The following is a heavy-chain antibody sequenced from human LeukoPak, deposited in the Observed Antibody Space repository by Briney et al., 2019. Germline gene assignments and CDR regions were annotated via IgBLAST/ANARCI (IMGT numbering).Heavy chain of an antibody. Sequence: ASVKVSCKASGGTFSSYAISWVRQAPGQGLEWMGRIITVFGTANYAQKFQGRVTITTDESTSTAYMELSSLRSEDTAVYYCARVGSTGYSYGCFDYWGQGTLVTVSS. CDR3: ARVGSTGYSYGCFDY. CDR1: GGTFSSYA. CDR2: IITVFGTA. D-gene: IGHD5-18*01. V-gene: IGHV1-69*05. J-gene: IGHJ4*02.